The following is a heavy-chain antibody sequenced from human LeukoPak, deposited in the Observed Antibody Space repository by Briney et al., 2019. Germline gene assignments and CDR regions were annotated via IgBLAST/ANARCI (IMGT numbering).Heavy chain of an antibody. CDR1: GFTFSSYW. CDR3: ARDRPRYCSSTSCYDYYYYGMDV. J-gene: IGHJ6*02. Sequence: GGSLRLSSAASGFTFSSYWMSWVRQAPGKGLEWVANIKQDGSEKYYVDSVKGRFTISRDNAKNSLYLQMNSLRAEDTAVYYCARDRPRYCSSTSCYDYYYYGMDVWGQGTTVTVSS. CDR2: IKQDGSEK. V-gene: IGHV3-7*03. D-gene: IGHD2-2*01.